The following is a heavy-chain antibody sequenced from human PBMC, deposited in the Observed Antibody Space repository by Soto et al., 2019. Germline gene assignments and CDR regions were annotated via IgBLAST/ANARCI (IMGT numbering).Heavy chain of an antibody. Sequence: SETLSLTCAVSGGSINSGGYSWSWIRQPPGKGLEWIGYIYHSGSPYYNPSLKSRVTISVDRSKNQFSLKLSSVTAADTAVYYCARTPDIWGQGTMVSVS. CDR3: ARTPDI. CDR2: IYHSGSP. CDR1: GGSINSGGYS. V-gene: IGHV4-30-2*01. J-gene: IGHJ3*02.